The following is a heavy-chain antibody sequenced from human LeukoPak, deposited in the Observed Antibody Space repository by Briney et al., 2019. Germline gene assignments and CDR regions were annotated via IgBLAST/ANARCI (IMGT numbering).Heavy chain of an antibody. J-gene: IGHJ5*02. CDR3: ARKGTTVTTSHWFDP. CDR2: INHSGST. Sequence: SETLSLTCAVYGGSFSDYSWSWIRQPPGKGLEWIGEINHSGSTNYNPSLKSRVTISVDTSKNQFSLKLSSVTAADTAVYYCARKGTTVTTSHWFDPWGQGTLVTVSS. CDR1: GGSFSDYS. D-gene: IGHD4-11*01. V-gene: IGHV4-34*01.